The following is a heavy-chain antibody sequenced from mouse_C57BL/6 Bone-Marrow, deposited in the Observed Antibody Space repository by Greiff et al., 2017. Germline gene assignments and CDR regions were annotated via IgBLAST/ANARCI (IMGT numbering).Heavy chain of an antibody. CDR1: GFTFSDYY. J-gene: IGHJ4*01. CDR3: ARDTDGRRRGAMDY. V-gene: IGHV5-16*01. D-gene: IGHD2-3*01. Sequence: EVMLVESEGGLVQPGSSMKLSCTASGFTFSDYYMAWVRQVPEKGLEWVANINYDGSSTYYLDSLKSRFIISRDNAKNILYLQMSSLKSEDTATYYCARDTDGRRRGAMDYWGQGTSVTVSS. CDR2: INYDGSST.